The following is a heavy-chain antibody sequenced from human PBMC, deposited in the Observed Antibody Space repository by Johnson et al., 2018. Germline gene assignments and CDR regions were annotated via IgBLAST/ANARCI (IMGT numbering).Heavy chain of an antibody. J-gene: IGHJ3*02. CDR3: AGDGAAAFHI. CDR2: ISWNAGRS. Sequence: VQLQESGGGVVRPGGSLRLSCVASGITIGRHAMSWIRQPPGKGLEWVSGISWNAGRSGYAGSVRGRFTISRDNVQNSLYLDLSSLRVGDTALYYCAGDGAAAFHIWGQGTMVSVSS. CDR1: GITIGRHA. V-gene: IGHV3-20*04. D-gene: IGHD4/OR15-4a*01.